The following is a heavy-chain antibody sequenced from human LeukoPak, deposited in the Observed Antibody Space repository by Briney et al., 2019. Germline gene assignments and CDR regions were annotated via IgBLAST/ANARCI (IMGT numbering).Heavy chain of an antibody. CDR1: GGSISSSSYY. D-gene: IGHD5-18*01. Sequence: PSETLSLTCTVSGGSISSSSYYWGWIRQPPGKGLEWIGSINYSGSTYYNPSLQSRITISLDTSKNQFSLKLSSVTAADTAVFYCASSVDTVDFWGQGTLVTVSS. CDR2: INYSGST. J-gene: IGHJ4*02. CDR3: ASSVDTVDF. V-gene: IGHV4-39*07.